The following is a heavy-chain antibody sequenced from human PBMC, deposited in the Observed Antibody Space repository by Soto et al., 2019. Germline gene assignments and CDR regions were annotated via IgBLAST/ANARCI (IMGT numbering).Heavy chain of an antibody. Sequence: PGGSLRLSCTASGLIFSTYLMSWGRQAPGEGLEWVANIRQGGNEKFYVDSVKGRFTISRDNAKKSLYLQMNSLRAEDTAVYYCVGALTYEVPYYYYGMDVWGQGTTVTVSS. V-gene: IGHV3-7*01. CDR3: VGALTYEVPYYYYGMDV. CDR2: IRQGGNEK. D-gene: IGHD3-16*01. J-gene: IGHJ6*02. CDR1: GLIFSTYL.